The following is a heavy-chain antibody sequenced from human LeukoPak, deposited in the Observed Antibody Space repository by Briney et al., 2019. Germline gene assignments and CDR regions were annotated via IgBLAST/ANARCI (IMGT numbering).Heavy chain of an antibody. J-gene: IGHJ5*02. CDR2: IYYSGST. CDR3: ARAGFYYDSGAFDP. CDR1: GGSISSGGYY. V-gene: IGHV4-31*03. D-gene: IGHD3-22*01. Sequence: SQTLSLTCTVSGGSISSGGYYWSWIRQHPGKGLEWIGYIYYSGSTYYNPSLKSRVTMSVDTSKNQFSLNLNSVTAADTAVYYCARAGFYYDSGAFDPWGQGTLVTVSS.